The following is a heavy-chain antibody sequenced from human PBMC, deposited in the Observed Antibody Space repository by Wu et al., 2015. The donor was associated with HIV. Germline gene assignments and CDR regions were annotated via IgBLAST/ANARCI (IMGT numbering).Heavy chain of an antibody. CDR1: GYTFTSYA. Sequence: QVQLVQSGAEVKKPGSSVKVSCKASGYTFTSYAISWVRQAPGQGLEWMGGIIPIFGTANYAQKLQGRVTMTTDTSTSTAYMELRSLRSDDTAVYYCARVTGGYSSSSGHFDYWGQGTLVTVSS. CDR3: ARVTGGYSSSSGHFDY. CDR2: IIPIFGTA. J-gene: IGHJ4*02. D-gene: IGHD6-13*01. V-gene: IGHV1-69*05.